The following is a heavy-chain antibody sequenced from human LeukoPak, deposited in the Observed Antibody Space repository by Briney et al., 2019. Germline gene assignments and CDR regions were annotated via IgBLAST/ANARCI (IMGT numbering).Heavy chain of an antibody. CDR2: IIPIFGTA. Sequence: SVKVSCEASGGTFSSYAISWVRQAPGQGLEWMGGIIPIFGTANYAQKFRGRVTITTDESTSTAYMELSSLRSEDTAVYYCARGRDGYNYGTFDYWGQGTLVTVSS. CDR1: GGTFSSYA. D-gene: IGHD5-24*01. V-gene: IGHV1-69*05. CDR3: ARGRDGYNYGTFDY. J-gene: IGHJ4*02.